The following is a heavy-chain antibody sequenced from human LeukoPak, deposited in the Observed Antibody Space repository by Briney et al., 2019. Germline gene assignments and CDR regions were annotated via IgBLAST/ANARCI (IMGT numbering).Heavy chain of an antibody. CDR3: ARDQYYYDSSGYYEGPYYCYMDV. J-gene: IGHJ6*03. CDR2: INPSGGST. V-gene: IGHV1-46*01. D-gene: IGHD3-22*01. Sequence: GASVKVSCKASGYTFTSYYMHWVRQAPGQGLEWMGIINPSGGSTSYAQKFQGRVTMTRDMSTSTVYMELSSLRSEDTAVYYCARDQYYYDSSGYYEGPYYCYMDVWGKGTTVTVSS. CDR1: GYTFTSYY.